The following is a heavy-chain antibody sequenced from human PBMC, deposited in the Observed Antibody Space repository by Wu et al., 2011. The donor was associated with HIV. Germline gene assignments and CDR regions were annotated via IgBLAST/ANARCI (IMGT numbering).Heavy chain of an antibody. CDR1: GYTFTSYG. D-gene: IGHD3-10*01. Sequence: QVQLVQSGAEVKKPGASVKVSCKASGYTFTSYGISWVRQAPGQGLEWMGWISAYNGNTNYAQKFQGRVTMTKGASIGTAYMELSSLTSEDTAVYYCTIGRGSRPRFDPWGQGTLVTVSS. CDR2: ISAYNGNT. V-gene: IGHV1-18*01. CDR3: TIGRGSRPRFDP. J-gene: IGHJ5*02.